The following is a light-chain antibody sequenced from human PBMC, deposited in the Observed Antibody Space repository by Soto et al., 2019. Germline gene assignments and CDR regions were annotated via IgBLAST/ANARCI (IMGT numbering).Light chain of an antibody. Sequence: QLVLTQSPSASASLGASVKLTCTLSSGHSSYAIAWHQQQPEKGPRYLMKFNSDGSHSKGDGIPDRFSGSSSGAARYLTISSLQSEDEADYCCQTWGTGIVVFGGGTQLTVL. J-gene: IGLJ2*01. CDR2: FNSDGSH. V-gene: IGLV4-69*01. CDR1: SGHSSYA. CDR3: QTWGTGIVV.